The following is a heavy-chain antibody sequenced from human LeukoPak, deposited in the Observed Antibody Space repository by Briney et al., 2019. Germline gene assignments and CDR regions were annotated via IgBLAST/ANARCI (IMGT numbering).Heavy chain of an antibody. J-gene: IGHJ5*02. V-gene: IGHV4-59*01. D-gene: IGHD3-3*01. Sequence: PSXTLSLTCTVSGGSIXSFYWSXIRQPPGKGLXWXXXXYYSGSTNYNPSLKSRVTISVDTSKNQFSLKLSSVTAADTAVYYCARGNDFWSGYYNLRGNWFDPWGQGTLVTVSS. CDR3: ARGNDFWSGYYNLRGNWFDP. CDR1: GGSIXSFY. CDR2: XYYSGST.